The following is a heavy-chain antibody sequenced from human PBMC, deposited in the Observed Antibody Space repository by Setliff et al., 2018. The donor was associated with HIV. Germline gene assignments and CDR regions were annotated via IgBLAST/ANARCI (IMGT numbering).Heavy chain of an antibody. CDR2: IYYSGST. V-gene: IGHV4-39*01. CDR1: GGSIKSSSDY. CDR3: ARHSGLGGYYSPFDY. D-gene: IGHD3-22*01. J-gene: IGHJ4*02. Sequence: SETLSLTCTVSGGSIKSSSDYWGWIRQPPGKGLEWIGTIYYSGSTYYNPSLKSRVTISVDTSKNQFSLKLSPVTAADTTVYYCARHSGLGGYYSPFDYWGPGTLVTVS.